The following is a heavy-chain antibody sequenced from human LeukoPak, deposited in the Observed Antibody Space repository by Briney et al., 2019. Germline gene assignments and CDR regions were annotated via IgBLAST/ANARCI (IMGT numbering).Heavy chain of an antibody. CDR3: ASRRPDYYDSSGYSDY. V-gene: IGHV4-4*07. J-gene: IGHJ4*02. Sequence: SETLSLTCTVSGGSISSYYWSWIRQPAGKGLEWIGRIYTSGSTNYNPSLKSRVTISVDTSKNQFSLKLSSVTAADTAVYYCASRRPDYYDSSGYSDYWGQGTLVTVSS. CDR2: IYTSGST. CDR1: GGSISSYY. D-gene: IGHD3-22*01.